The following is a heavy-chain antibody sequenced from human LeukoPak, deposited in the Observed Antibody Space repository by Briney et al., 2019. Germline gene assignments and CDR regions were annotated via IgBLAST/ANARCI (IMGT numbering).Heavy chain of an antibody. D-gene: IGHD2-2*01. CDR3: AKDLMEYQLLSPFDY. Sequence: GGSLRLSCAASGFTFSSYWMSWVRQAPGKGLEWVANIKQDGSEKYYVDSVKGRFTISRDNAKNSLYLQMNSLRAEDTAVYYCAKDLMEYQLLSPFDYWGQGTLVTVSS. CDR2: IKQDGSEK. J-gene: IGHJ4*02. CDR1: GFTFSSYW. V-gene: IGHV3-7*01.